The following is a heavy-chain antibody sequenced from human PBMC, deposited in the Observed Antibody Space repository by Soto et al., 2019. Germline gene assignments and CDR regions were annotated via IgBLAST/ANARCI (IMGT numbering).Heavy chain of an antibody. D-gene: IGHD6-13*01. CDR2: ISYDASNK. CDR3: ARGYSSSSAAFDY. Sequence: ESGGGVVQPGRSLRLSCAASGFTFSSFAMHWVRQAPGKGLEWVAIISYDASNKYYADSVKGRFTISRDNSKNTLYLQMNSLRAEDTAVYYCARGYSSSSAAFDYWGQGTLVTVSS. V-gene: IGHV3-30-3*01. CDR1: GFTFSSFA. J-gene: IGHJ4*02.